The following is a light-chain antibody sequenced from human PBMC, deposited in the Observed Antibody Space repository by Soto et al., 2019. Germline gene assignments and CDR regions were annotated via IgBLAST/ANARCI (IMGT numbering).Light chain of an antibody. J-gene: IGKJ1*01. Sequence: PGERATLSCRASQSVSSSYLAWYQQKPGQAPRLLIYGASSSATGIPDRFSGSGSGTDFTLTISRLEPEDFAVYYCQQYGSSSWTFGQGTKVEIK. CDR3: QQYGSSSWT. V-gene: IGKV3-20*01. CDR1: QSVSSSY. CDR2: GAS.